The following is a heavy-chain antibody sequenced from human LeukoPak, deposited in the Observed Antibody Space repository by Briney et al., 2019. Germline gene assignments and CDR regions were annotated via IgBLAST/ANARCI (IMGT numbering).Heavy chain of an antibody. Sequence: KAGGSLRLSCAASGFTFSDYYMSWIRQAPGKGLEWVSYISSSGSTIYYADSVKGRFTISRDNSKNTLYLQMNSLRAEDTAVYYCAKGVGFGSGSYFDYWGQGTLVTVSS. D-gene: IGHD3-10*01. V-gene: IGHV3-11*04. CDR1: GFTFSDYY. J-gene: IGHJ4*02. CDR3: AKGVGFGSGSYFDY. CDR2: ISSSGSTI.